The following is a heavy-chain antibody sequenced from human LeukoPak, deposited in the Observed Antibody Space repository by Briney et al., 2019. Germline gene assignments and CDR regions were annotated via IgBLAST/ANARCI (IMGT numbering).Heavy chain of an antibody. CDR1: GGTFIIYA. J-gene: IGHJ4*02. CDR2: IIPILGIA. CDR3: ARDGSGGGD. D-gene: IGHD6-19*01. Sequence: SVTVSFTASGGTFIIYAISWVGPAPGQGREWVGRIIPILGIANYAQKFQGRVTITADKSTSTAYMELSSLRSEDTAVYYCARDGSGGGDWGQGTLVTVSS. V-gene: IGHV1-69*04.